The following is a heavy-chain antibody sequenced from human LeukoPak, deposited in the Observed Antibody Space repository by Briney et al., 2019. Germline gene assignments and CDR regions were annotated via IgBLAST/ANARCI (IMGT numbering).Heavy chain of an antibody. CDR3: VREAAATLFDY. V-gene: IGHV3-11*04. D-gene: IGHD1-26*01. J-gene: IGHJ4*02. CDR1: GFTFSDYY. Sequence: GGSLRLSCAASGFTFSDYYMSWIRQAPGKGLEWISYISNSGSTIYYADSVKGRFSISRDNTHNSLSLRMNSLGAEDTAVYYCVREAAATLFDYWGQGTLVTVSS. CDR2: ISNSGSTI.